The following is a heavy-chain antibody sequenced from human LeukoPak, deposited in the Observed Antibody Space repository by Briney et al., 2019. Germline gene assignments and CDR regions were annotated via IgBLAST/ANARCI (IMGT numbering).Heavy chain of an antibody. V-gene: IGHV1-8*02. CDR2: MNPNSGNT. J-gene: IGHJ4*02. D-gene: IGHD5-24*01. Sequence: ASVKVSCKASGYTFKNYDINWVRQATGQGLEWMGWMNPNSGNTGFAQKFQDRVSMTRDTSINTAYVELTSLRSGDTAAYYCARATPGGLHGYSFDYWGQGTVVTVYS. CDR1: GYTFKNYD. CDR3: ARATPGGLHGYSFDY.